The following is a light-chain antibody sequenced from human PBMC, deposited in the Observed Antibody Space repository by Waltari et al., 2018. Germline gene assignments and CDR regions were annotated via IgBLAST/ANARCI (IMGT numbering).Light chain of an antibody. J-gene: IGKJ1*01. CDR3: QQSYSTLWT. CDR2: AAS. Sequence: DIQLTQSPSSLSASVGDRVTIPCRASQSISAYLSWYQKKPGKAPKVLIYAASNLHSGVPSRFTGSGSGTDFTLTISSLQPEDVATYYCQQSYSTLWTFGQGTKVEIK. V-gene: IGKV1-39*01. CDR1: QSISAY.